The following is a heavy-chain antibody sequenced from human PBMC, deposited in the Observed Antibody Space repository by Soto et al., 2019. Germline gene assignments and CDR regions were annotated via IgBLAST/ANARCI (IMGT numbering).Heavy chain of an antibody. J-gene: IGHJ4*02. CDR1: GFTVSSNY. D-gene: IGHD2-21*01. V-gene: IGHV3-23*01. Sequence: GGSLRLSCAASGFTVSSNYMSWVRQAPGKGLEWVSSISGSGTSSYYADSVKGRFTFSRDNSKNTLNLQMNSLRADDTAVYFCAKYRPDGWCGSLDYWSQGTLVIVSS. CDR2: ISGSGTSS. CDR3: AKYRPDGWCGSLDY.